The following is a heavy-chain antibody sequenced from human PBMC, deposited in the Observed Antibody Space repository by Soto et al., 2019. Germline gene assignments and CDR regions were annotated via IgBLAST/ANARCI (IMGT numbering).Heavy chain of an antibody. CDR2: ISSSSSYI. D-gene: IGHD3-22*01. Sequence: PGGSLRLSCAASGFTFSSYSMSWVRQAPGKGLEWVSSISSSSSYIYYADSVKGRFTISRDNAKNSLYLQMNSLRAEDTAVYYCATGYRTAYYYDSSDPHHFDYWGQGTLVTAPQ. J-gene: IGHJ4*02. CDR1: GFTFSSYS. V-gene: IGHV3-21*01. CDR3: ATGYRTAYYYDSSDPHHFDY.